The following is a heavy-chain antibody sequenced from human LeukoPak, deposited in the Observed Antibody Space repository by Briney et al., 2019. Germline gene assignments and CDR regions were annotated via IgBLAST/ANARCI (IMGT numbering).Heavy chain of an antibody. CDR2: INPSGSST. CDR1: GYTFTSHY. D-gene: IGHD3-16*02. CDR3: ARDNSVGDIAWWFDP. J-gene: IGHJ5*02. Sequence: ASVKVSCKACGYTFTSHYMHCVRQDPGQGLEWMGIINPSGSSTLYAQKFQGRVTMTRDMSTTTDYMELSSLRSEDTAVYYCARDNSVGDIAWWFDPWGQGTLVTVSS. V-gene: IGHV1-46*01.